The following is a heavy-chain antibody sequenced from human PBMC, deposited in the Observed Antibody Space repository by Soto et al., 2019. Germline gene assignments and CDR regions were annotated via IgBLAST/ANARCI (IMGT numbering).Heavy chain of an antibody. J-gene: IGHJ5*02. CDR1: GFTFSSYS. V-gene: IGHV3-21*01. CDR2: ISSSSSYI. Sequence: GGSLRLSCAASGFTFSSYSMNWVRQAPGKGLEWVSSISSSSSYIYYADSVKGRFTISRDNAKNSLYLQMNSLRAEDTAVYYCARVKGYYDSSGYPWGQGTLVTVSS. CDR3: ARVKGYYDSSGYP. D-gene: IGHD3-22*01.